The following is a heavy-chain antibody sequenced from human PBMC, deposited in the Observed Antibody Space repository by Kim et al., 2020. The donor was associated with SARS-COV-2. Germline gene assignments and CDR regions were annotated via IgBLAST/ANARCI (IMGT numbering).Heavy chain of an antibody. D-gene: IGHD6-6*01. J-gene: IGHJ4*02. V-gene: IGHV3-9*01. CDR3: AKDFYSSSSWGGTFDY. Sequence: DSVTGRFTISRDHAKNSLFLQMNSLGTEDTALYYCAKDFYSSSSWGGTFDYWGQGTLVTVSS.